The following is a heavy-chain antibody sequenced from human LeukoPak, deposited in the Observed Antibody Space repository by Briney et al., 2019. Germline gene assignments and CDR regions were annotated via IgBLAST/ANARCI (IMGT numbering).Heavy chain of an antibody. Sequence: GRSLRLSCAASGFTFDDYAMHWVRQAPGNGLEWVSGTSWNSGSIGYADSVKGRFTISRDNAKNSLYLQMNSLRAEDTALYYCAKDRIAARSGTNYFDYWGQGTLVTVSS. J-gene: IGHJ4*02. CDR1: GFTFDDYA. V-gene: IGHV3-9*01. D-gene: IGHD6-13*01. CDR2: TSWNSGSI. CDR3: AKDRIAARSGTNYFDY.